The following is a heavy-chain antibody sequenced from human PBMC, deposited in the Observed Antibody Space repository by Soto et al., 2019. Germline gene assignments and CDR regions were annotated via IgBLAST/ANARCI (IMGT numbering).Heavy chain of an antibody. J-gene: IGHJ4*02. CDR2: IYFTGTT. CDR1: GYAISSGFY. CDR3: ARVRRIGMSGSPGDS. D-gene: IGHD3-10*01. V-gene: IGHV4-38-2*01. Sequence: PSETLSLTXDVSGYAISSGFYWAWIRQPPGKRLEWIGNIYFTGTTSYNPSLKTRVTMSVDTSKNQFSLRLSSVTAADTAVFYCARVRRIGMSGSPGDSWGQGTQVTVSS.